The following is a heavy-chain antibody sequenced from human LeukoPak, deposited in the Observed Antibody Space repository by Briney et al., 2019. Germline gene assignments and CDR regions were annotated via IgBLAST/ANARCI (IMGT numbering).Heavy chain of an antibody. CDR2: ISGSGGST. J-gene: IGHJ3*02. CDR3: AKGYYYVSCCAFDI. D-gene: IGHD3-10*02. V-gene: IGHV3-23*01. CDR1: GFTFSSYA. Sequence: QPGGPLRLSCAASGFTFSSYAMSWVRQAPGKGQEWVSAISGSGGSTYYADSVKGRFTISRDNSKNTLYLQMNSLRAEDTAVYYCAKGYYYVSCCAFDIWGQGTMVTVSS.